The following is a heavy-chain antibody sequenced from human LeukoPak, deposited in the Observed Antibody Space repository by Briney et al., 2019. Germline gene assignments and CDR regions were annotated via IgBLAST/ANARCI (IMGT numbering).Heavy chain of an antibody. CDR3: ARPLMYYYGSETYFWFDP. CDR1: GFTFTTYW. Sequence: GGSLRLSCEASGFTFTTYWMGWVRQAPGKGLEWVANIKQDGSEKYYVDSVKGRFTISRDNAKNSLSLQMNSLRAEDTAVYYCARPLMYYYGSETYFWFDPWGQGTLVTVSS. D-gene: IGHD3-10*01. CDR2: IKQDGSEK. V-gene: IGHV3-7*01. J-gene: IGHJ5*02.